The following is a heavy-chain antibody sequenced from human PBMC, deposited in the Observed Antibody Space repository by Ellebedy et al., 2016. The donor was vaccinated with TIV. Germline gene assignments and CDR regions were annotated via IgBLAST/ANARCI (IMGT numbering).Heavy chain of an antibody. CDR1: GFIVSSNF. Sequence: GESLKISCAASGFIVSSNFMSWVRQAPGRGLEWVSSISKTSSYIYYADSVKGRFTISRDNAKNSLYLQMNSLRAEDTAVYYCARDITMIVVAYFDYWGQGTLVTVSS. D-gene: IGHD3-22*01. CDR3: ARDITMIVVAYFDY. CDR2: ISKTSSYI. J-gene: IGHJ4*02. V-gene: IGHV3-21*01.